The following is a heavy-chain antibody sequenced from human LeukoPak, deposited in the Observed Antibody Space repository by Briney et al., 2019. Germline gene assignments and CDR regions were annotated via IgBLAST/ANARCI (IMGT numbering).Heavy chain of an antibody. CDR1: GFTFDDYA. CDR2: ISWNSGSL. CDR3: AKDKGYCSGGSCYSSAFDI. J-gene: IGHJ3*02. Sequence: QPGRSLRLSCAASGFTFDDYAMHWVRQAPGKGLEWVSGISWNSGSLGYADSVKGRFTISRDNAKNSLYLQMNSLRAEDMALYYCAKDKGYCSGGSCYSSAFDIWGQGTMVTVSS. D-gene: IGHD2-15*01. V-gene: IGHV3-9*03.